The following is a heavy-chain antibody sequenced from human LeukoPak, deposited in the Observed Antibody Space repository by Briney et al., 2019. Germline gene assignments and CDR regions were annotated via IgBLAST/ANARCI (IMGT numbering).Heavy chain of an antibody. CDR2: ISHTGST. J-gene: IGHJ4*02. V-gene: IGHV4-34*01. CDR1: GGSFSGYY. D-gene: IGHD3-16*01. CDR3: AGGGLVRGTGTVYPDY. Sequence: SETLSLTCAVYGGSFSGYYWSWIRQPPGKGLEWIGEISHTGSTNHNPSLKSRVTISVDMSKNQFSLKLSSVTAADTAVYYCAGGGLVRGTGTVYPDYWGQGTLATVSS.